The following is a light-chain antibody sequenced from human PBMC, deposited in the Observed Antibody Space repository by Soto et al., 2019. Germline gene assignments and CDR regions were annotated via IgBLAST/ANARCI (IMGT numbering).Light chain of an antibody. V-gene: IGKV3-11*01. Sequence: EIVLTQSPATPSLSPGERATLSCRASQSVISYLAWYQQKPGQAPRLLIYDASNRATGIPARFSGSGSGTDFTLTISSLEPEDFAVYYCQQRSNWPRGTFGQGTKVDIK. J-gene: IGKJ1*01. CDR2: DAS. CDR1: QSVISY. CDR3: QQRSNWPRGT.